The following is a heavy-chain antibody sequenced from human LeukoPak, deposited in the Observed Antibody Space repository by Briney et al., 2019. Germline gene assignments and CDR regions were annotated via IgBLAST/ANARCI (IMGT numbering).Heavy chain of an antibody. CDR3: AREVYSSSWSPYYYYGMDV. J-gene: IGHJ6*02. V-gene: IGHV1-69*13. CDR1: GGTFSSYA. D-gene: IGHD6-13*01. Sequence: SVKVSCKASGGTFSSYAISWVRQAPGQGLEWMGRIIPIFGTANYAQKFQGRVTITADESTSTAYMELSSLRSEDTAVYYCAREVYSSSWSPYYYYGMDVWGQGTTVTVSS. CDR2: IIPIFGTA.